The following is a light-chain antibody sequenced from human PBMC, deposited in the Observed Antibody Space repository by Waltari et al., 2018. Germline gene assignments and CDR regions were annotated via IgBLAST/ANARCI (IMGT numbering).Light chain of an antibody. CDR2: DVS. CDR1: SRDVGGYNL. Sequence: QSALTQPASVSGSPGQSFTIPCTGTSRDVGGYNLVSWYQQHPGKAPKLLIYDVSERPSGVSSRFSGSKSGNTASLTISGIQADDEADYYCCSYAGSFTWVFGGGTKVTVL. J-gene: IGLJ3*02. CDR3: CSYAGSFTWV. V-gene: IGLV2-23*02.